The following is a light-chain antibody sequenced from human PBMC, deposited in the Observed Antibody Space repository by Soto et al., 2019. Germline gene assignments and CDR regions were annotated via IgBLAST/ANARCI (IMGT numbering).Light chain of an antibody. Sequence: EIVLTQSPGTLSLSPGERATLFCRASQTITTSQLACYQQKPGQAPRVLIFGASNRATGIPDRFSGSGSGTDFTLTISRLEPEDFAMYYCQQYAGSPRTFGQGTKVDIK. CDR3: QQYAGSPRT. CDR1: QTITTSQ. CDR2: GAS. V-gene: IGKV3-20*01. J-gene: IGKJ1*01.